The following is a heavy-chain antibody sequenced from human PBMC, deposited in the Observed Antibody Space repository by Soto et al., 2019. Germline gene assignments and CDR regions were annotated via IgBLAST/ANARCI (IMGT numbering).Heavy chain of an antibody. D-gene: IGHD1-7*01. Sequence: SETLSLTCAVSGGSFTSNNCWTWVRQPPGQGLEWIGEIYRTGSTNYNPSLKSRVTISLDKSENQFSLKVTSLTAADTAVYYCASRDPGTSVDYWGQGTLVTVLL. CDR2: IYRTGST. CDR3: ASRDPGTSVDY. V-gene: IGHV4-4*02. J-gene: IGHJ4*02. CDR1: GGSFTSNNC.